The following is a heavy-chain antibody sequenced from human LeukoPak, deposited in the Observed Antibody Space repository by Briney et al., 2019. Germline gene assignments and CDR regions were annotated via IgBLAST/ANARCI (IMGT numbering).Heavy chain of an antibody. J-gene: IGHJ4*02. CDR3: AREVKQWLVWGYYFDY. CDR1: GYTFTSYG. D-gene: IGHD6-19*01. CDR2: ISAYNGNT. V-gene: IGHV1-18*01. Sequence: ASVKVSCKAPGYTFTSYGISWVRQAPGQGLEWMGWISAYNGNTNYAQKLRGRVTMTTDTSTSTAYMELRSLRSDDTAVYYCAREVKQWLVWGYYFDYWGQGTLVTVSS.